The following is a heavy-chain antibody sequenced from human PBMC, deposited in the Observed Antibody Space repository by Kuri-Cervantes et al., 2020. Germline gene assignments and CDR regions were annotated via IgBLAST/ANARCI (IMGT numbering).Heavy chain of an antibody. CDR2: ISSSSSYI. CDR3: ARDGGSSWYRAFDY. V-gene: IGHV3-21*01. CDR1: GFTFSDYY. J-gene: IGHJ4*02. D-gene: IGHD6-13*01. Sequence: GGSLRLSCAASGFTFSDYYMSWVRQAPGKGLEWVSSISSSSSYIYYADSVKGRFTISRDNAKNSLYLQMNSLRAEDTAVYYCARDGGSSWYRAFDYWGQGTLVTVSS.